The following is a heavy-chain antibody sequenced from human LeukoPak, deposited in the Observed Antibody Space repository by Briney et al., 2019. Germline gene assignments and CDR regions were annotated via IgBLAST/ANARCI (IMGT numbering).Heavy chain of an antibody. CDR3: ARGRREYNWNYYYYYYMDV. Sequence: SETLSLTCTVSGGSISSGDYYWSWIRQPPGKGLEWIGYNYYSGSTYYDPSLKSRVTISVDTSKNQFSLKLSSVTAADTAVYYCARGRREYNWNYYYYYYMDVWGKGTTVTVSS. V-gene: IGHV4-30-4*08. D-gene: IGHD1-20*01. J-gene: IGHJ6*03. CDR1: GGSISSGDYY. CDR2: NYYSGST.